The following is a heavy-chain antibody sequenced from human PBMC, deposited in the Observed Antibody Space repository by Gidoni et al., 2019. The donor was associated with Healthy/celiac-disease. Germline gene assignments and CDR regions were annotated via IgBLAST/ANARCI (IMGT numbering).Heavy chain of an antibody. J-gene: IGHJ4*02. Sequence: EVQLLESGGGLVQPGGSLRLSCAASGFTFSSYAMSWVRQAPGKGLEWVSAISGSGGSTYYADSVKGRFTISRDNSKNTLYLQMNSLRAEDTAVYYCAKSLKVLRYFDRSPYYFDYWGQGTLVTVSS. D-gene: IGHD3-9*01. CDR1: GFTFSSYA. CDR3: AKSLKVLRYFDRSPYYFDY. CDR2: ISGSGGST. V-gene: IGHV3-23*01.